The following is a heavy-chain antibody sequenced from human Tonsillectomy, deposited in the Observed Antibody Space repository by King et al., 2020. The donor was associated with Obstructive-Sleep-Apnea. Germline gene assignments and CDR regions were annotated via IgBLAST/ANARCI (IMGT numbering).Heavy chain of an antibody. CDR2: IYYGGST. D-gene: IGHD6-6*01. J-gene: IGHJ4*02. V-gene: IGHV4-39*07. CDR1: GGSITSSDYY. Sequence: QLQESGPGLVKPSETLSLTCTVSGGSITSSDYYWGWIRQPPGKGLEWIGSIYYGGSTYYNPSLKSRVTISADTSKNQFSLNLSSVTAADTAVYYCARDPSSTSGRDYWGQGTLVTVSS. CDR3: ARDPSSTSGRDY.